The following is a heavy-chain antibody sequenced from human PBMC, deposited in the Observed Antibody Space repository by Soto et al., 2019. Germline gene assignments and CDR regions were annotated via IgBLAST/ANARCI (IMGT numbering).Heavy chain of an antibody. CDR2: ISSNGGST. CDR3: VRAQYYDFRWGYYNWFDP. D-gene: IGHD3-3*01. Sequence: GGSLRLSCSASGFTFSSYAMHWVRQAPGKGLEYVSAISSNGGSTYYADSVKGRFTISRDNSKNTLYLQMSSLRAEDTAVYYCVRAQYYDFRWGYYNWFDPWGQGTLVTVSS. V-gene: IGHV3-64D*08. CDR1: GFTFSSYA. J-gene: IGHJ5*02.